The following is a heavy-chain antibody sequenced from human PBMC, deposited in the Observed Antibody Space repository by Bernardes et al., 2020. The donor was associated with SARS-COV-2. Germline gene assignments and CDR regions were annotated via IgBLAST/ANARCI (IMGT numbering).Heavy chain of an antibody. CDR3: PTDGGGHTN. D-gene: IGHD1-1*01. CDR2: IKSKAEGGTT. J-gene: IGHJ4*02. Sequence: GGSLRLSCAASGFTFSNAWMSWVRQAPGKGLEWVGRIKSKAEGGTTDYAATVKGRFAISRDDSKPTLYLQMNSLEAEDTAVYYCPTDGGGHTNWGQGTLVTVSS. V-gene: IGHV3-15*01. CDR1: GFTFSNAW.